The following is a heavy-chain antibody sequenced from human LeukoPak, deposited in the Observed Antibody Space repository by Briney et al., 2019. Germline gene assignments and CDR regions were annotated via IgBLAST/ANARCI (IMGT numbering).Heavy chain of an antibody. Sequence: GGSLRLPCAASEFIFNSYAMAWVRQGPEKGLGWVSSITDSGIRTYYADSVKGRFTISRDNSKNTLFLQMNSLRAEDTAVYYCAKGSRGSYDYWGQGTLVTVSS. J-gene: IGHJ4*02. D-gene: IGHD1-26*01. V-gene: IGHV3-23*01. CDR3: AKGSRGSYDY. CDR1: EFIFNSYA. CDR2: ITDSGIRT.